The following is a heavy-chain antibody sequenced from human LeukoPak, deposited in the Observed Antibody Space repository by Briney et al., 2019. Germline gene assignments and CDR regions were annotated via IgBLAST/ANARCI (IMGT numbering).Heavy chain of an antibody. J-gene: IGHJ6*04. V-gene: IGHV6-1*01. CDR1: GDSVSSNSAA. CDR2: TYYRSKWYN. Sequence: SQTLSLTCAISGDSVSSNSAAWNWIRQSPSRGLEWLGRTYYRSKWYNDYVVSVKSRITINPDTSKNQFSLQLNSVTPEDTAVYYCARVSSYGSGSIYSTFYYGMDVWGKGTTVTVSS. CDR3: ARVSSYGSGSIYSTFYYGMDV. D-gene: IGHD3-10*01.